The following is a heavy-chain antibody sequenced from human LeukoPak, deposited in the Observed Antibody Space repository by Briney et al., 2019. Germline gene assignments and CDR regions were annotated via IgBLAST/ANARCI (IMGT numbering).Heavy chain of an antibody. CDR1: GGSISRYY. Sequence: SETLSLTCTVSGGSISRYYWSWIRQPPGKGLECIGYIYYSGSTNYNPSLKSRVTISVDTSKNQFSLKLSSVTAADTAVYYCASGFDFWSGYSSRDYYYYYYMDVWGKGTTVTVSS. CDR2: IYYSGST. V-gene: IGHV4-59*01. D-gene: IGHD3-3*01. J-gene: IGHJ6*03. CDR3: ASGFDFWSGYSSRDYYYYYYMDV.